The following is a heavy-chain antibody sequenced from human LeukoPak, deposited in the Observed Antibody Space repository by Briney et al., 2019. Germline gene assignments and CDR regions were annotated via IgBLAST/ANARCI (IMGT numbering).Heavy chain of an antibody. J-gene: IGHJ4*02. CDR2: ISAYNGNT. CDR3: ARVTRQGILGDY. D-gene: IGHD1-14*01. Sequence: ASVTVSCTASGYTFTSYGISWVRQASGQGLEWMGWISAYNGNTNYAQKLQGRVTMTTGTSTSTAYMELRSLRSDDTAVYYCARVTRQGILGDYWGQGTLVTVSS. V-gene: IGHV1-18*01. CDR1: GYTFTSYG.